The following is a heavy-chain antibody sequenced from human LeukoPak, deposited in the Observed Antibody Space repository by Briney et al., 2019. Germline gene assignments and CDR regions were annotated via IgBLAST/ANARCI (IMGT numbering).Heavy chain of an antibody. D-gene: IGHD6-6*01. Sequence: PSETLSLTCTVSGGSISSGTYYWGWIRQPPGKGLEWIASVSYSGNTYYNPSLKSRVTISVDTSKNQFSLKLSSVTAADTAVYYCARHASPSIAAYFEYWGQGTLVTVSS. CDR2: VSYSGNT. CDR3: ARHASPSIAAYFEY. V-gene: IGHV4-39*01. CDR1: GGSISSGTYY. J-gene: IGHJ4*02.